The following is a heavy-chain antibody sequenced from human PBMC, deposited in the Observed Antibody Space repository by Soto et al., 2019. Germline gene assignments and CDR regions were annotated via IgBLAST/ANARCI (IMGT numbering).Heavy chain of an antibody. D-gene: IGHD6-13*01. CDR1: GGSVSSGSYY. CDR2: IYYSVST. Sequence: PSETLSLTCTVSGGSVSSGSYYCSWIRQPPGKGLEWIGYIYYSVSTSFNPSLKSRVTISVDTSKNQFSLKLSSVTAADAAVYYCARVGSSWDYYYGMDVWAPGTTVTVSS. CDR3: ARVGSSWDYYYGMDV. V-gene: IGHV4-61*01. J-gene: IGHJ6*02.